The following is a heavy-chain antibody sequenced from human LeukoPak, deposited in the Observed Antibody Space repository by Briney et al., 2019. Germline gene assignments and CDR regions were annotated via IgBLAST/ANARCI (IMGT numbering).Heavy chain of an antibody. CDR3: ARQGYDSGFDY. V-gene: IGHV3-66*04. D-gene: IGHD5-12*01. CDR1: GFSFSRYY. CDR2: LFSGGDT. J-gene: IGHJ4*01. Sequence: GGSLRLSCEASGFSFSRYYMSWVRQAPGKGLEWVSVLFSGGDTYYADSVKDRFSISRDSPRETLFLQMNSLRADDTAVYYCARQGYDSGFDYWGHGTMVSVSS.